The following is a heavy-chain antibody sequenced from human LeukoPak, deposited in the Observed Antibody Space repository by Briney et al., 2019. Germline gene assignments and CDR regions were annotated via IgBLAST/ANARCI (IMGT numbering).Heavy chain of an antibody. J-gene: IGHJ3*02. D-gene: IGHD3-10*01. CDR1: GGSFSGYY. CDR2: INHSGSP. CDR3: ARDLSDYYGSGSYRPIDAFDI. V-gene: IGHV4-34*01. Sequence: RSSETLSLTCAVYGGSFSGYYWSWIRPPPGKGLEWIGEINHSGSPNYNPSLKSRVTISIDTSKNQFSLKLSPVTAADTAVYYCARDLSDYYGSGSYRPIDAFDIWGQGTMVTVSS.